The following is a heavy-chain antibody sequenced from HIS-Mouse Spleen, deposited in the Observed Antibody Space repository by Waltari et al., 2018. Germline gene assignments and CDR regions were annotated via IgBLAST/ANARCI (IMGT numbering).Heavy chain of an antibody. CDR2: IDWDDDK. CDR3: ARIAEGYSSGWYAFDY. J-gene: IGHJ4*02. Sequence: QVTLRESGPALVKPTQTLTLTCTFSGFYPSTSGMCLSWFRRPPGKALEWLARIDWDDDKYYSTSLKTRLTISKDTSKNQVVLTMTNMDPVDTATYYCARIAEGYSSGWYAFDYWGQGTLVTVSS. CDR1: GFYPSTSGMC. V-gene: IGHV2-70*15. D-gene: IGHD6-19*01.